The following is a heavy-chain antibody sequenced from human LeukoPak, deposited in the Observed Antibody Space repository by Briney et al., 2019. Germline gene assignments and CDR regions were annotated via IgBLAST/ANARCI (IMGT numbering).Heavy chain of an antibody. V-gene: IGHV3-21*01. Sequence: GGSLRLSCAASGFTFNTFNMNWVHQAPGKGLEWVSSITSGGDYIYYADSVKGRFTTSTDNAKNSLSLQLNSLRVEDTAVYYCARGHYDVLAASYKWTPDYWGQGTLVTVSS. CDR2: ITSGGDYI. J-gene: IGHJ4*02. CDR1: GFTFNTFN. CDR3: ARGHYDVLAASYKWTPDY. D-gene: IGHD3-9*01.